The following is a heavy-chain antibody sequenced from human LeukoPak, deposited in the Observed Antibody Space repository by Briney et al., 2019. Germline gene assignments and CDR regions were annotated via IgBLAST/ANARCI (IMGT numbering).Heavy chain of an antibody. Sequence: GGSLRLSCAASGFTVSSNYMNWVRQAPGKGLEWVSVIYSGGSTYYADSVKGRFTIPRDNSKNTLYLQMNSLRPEDTAVYYCARDAPLYCSSTSCYTFDYWGQGTLVTVSS. D-gene: IGHD2-2*02. CDR1: GFTVSSNY. V-gene: IGHV3-53*05. CDR3: ARDAPLYCSSTSCYTFDY. CDR2: IYSGGST. J-gene: IGHJ4*02.